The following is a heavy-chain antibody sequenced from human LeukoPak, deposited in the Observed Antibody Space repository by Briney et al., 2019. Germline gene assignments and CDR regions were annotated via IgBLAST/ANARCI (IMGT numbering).Heavy chain of an antibody. J-gene: IGHJ6*03. D-gene: IGHD3-22*01. V-gene: IGHV3-9*01. CDR1: GFTFDDYA. CDR3: ARDGYRDDSNYYMDV. CDR2: ISWNSGSI. Sequence: PGGSLRLSCAASGFTFDDYAMHWVRQAPGKGLEWVSGISWNSGSIGYADSVKGRFTISRDNAKNSLYLQMNSLRAEDTALYYCARDGYRDDSNYYMDVWGKGTTVTVSS.